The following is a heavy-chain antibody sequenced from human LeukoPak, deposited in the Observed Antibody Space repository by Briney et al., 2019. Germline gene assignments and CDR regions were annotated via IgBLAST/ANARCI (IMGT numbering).Heavy chain of an antibody. CDR1: GFTFSSYA. CDR2: ISSNSGIK. V-gene: IGHV3-48*01. Sequence: PGRSLRLSCAASGFTFSSYAMHWVRQAPGKGLEWVSDISSNSGIKSYADSVKGRFTISRDNAKNSLYLQMNSLRAEDTAVYYCARAYDFWSGPGGYWGQGTLVTVS. D-gene: IGHD3-3*01. CDR3: ARAYDFWSGPGGY. J-gene: IGHJ4*02.